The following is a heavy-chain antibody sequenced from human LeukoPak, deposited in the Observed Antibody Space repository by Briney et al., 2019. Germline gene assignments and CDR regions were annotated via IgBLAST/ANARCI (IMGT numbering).Heavy chain of an antibody. CDR1: GFTFDDYG. Sequence: GGSLRLSCAASGFTFDDYGMSWVRQAPGKGLEWVSGINWNGGSTGYADSVRGRFTISRDNAKNSLYLQMNSLRAEDTAVYYCARDFGAATVMYYYYYMDVWGKGTTVTVSS. J-gene: IGHJ6*03. D-gene: IGHD4-11*01. V-gene: IGHV3-20*04. CDR3: ARDFGAATVMYYYYYMDV. CDR2: INWNGGST.